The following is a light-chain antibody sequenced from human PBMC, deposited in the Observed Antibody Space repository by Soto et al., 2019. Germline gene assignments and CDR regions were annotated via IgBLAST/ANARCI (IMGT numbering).Light chain of an antibody. CDR2: EGS. J-gene: IGLJ2*01. Sequence: QSALTQPASVSGSPGQSITISCTGTSSDVGSYNLVSWYQQHPGKAPKLMIYEGSKRPSGVSNRFSGSKSGNTASLTISGLHAEDEADYYCCSYAGSSTFVVFGGGTKLTFL. CDR3: CSYAGSSTFVV. CDR1: SSDVGSYNL. V-gene: IGLV2-23*03.